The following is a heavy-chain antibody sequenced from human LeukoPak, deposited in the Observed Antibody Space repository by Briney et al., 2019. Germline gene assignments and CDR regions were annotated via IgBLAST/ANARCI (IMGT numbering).Heavy chain of an antibody. CDR3: AREFWNDEDTNYYYGMDV. CDR2: INPSGGRT. J-gene: IGHJ6*02. CDR1: GYTFTSYY. V-gene: IGHV1-46*01. D-gene: IGHD1-1*01. Sequence: ASVKVSCKASGYTFTSYYMHWVRQAPGQGLEWMGMINPSGGRTRYEQKFQGRVTMTRDTSTSTVYMELSSLRSEDTAVYYCAREFWNDEDTNYYYGMDVWGQGTTVTVSS.